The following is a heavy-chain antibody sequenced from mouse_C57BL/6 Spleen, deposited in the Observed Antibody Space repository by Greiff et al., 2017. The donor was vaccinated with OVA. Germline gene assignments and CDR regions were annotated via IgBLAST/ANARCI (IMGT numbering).Heavy chain of an antibody. Sequence: EVMLVESGGGLVKPGGSLKLSCAASGFTFSSYTMSWVRQTPEKRLEWVATISGGGGNTYYPDSVKGRFTISRDNAKNTLYLQMSSLRSEDTALYYCARDYYGSSSAWFAYWGQGTLVTVSA. CDR1: GFTFSSYT. CDR2: ISGGGGNT. V-gene: IGHV5-9*01. CDR3: ARDYYGSSSAWFAY. D-gene: IGHD1-1*01. J-gene: IGHJ3*01.